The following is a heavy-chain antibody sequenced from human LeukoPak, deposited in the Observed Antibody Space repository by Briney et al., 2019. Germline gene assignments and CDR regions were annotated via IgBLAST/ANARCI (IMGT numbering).Heavy chain of an antibody. CDR2: MSYDGGNI. D-gene: IGHD4-17*01. CDR1: GFTFSGYA. J-gene: IGHJ4*02. CDR3: ARANYGDFLDY. Sequence: PGRSLRLSCAASGFTFSGYAMHWVRQPPGKGLDWVAVMSYDGGNIYYADSVKGRFTISRDNSKSTLYLQVNSLRPEDTALYYCARANYGDFLDYWGQGTLVTVSS. V-gene: IGHV3-30-3*01.